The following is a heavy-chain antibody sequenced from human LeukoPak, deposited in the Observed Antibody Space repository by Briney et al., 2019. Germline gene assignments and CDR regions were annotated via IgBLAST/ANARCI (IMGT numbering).Heavy chain of an antibody. V-gene: IGHV3-15*01. CDR1: GFTFSNAW. J-gene: IGHJ3*02. D-gene: IGHD3-22*01. CDR3: VVITRGDAFDI. CDR2: IKSKTDGGTT. Sequence: GGSLRLACAASGFTFSNAWMSWVRQAPGKGLEWVGRIKSKTDGGTTDYAAPVKGRFTISRDDSKNTLYLQMNSLKTEDTAVYYCVVITRGDAFDIWGQGTMVTVSS.